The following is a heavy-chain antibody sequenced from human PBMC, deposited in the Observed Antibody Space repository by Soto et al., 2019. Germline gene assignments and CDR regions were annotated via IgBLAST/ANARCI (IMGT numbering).Heavy chain of an antibody. CDR2: IYPGDSDT. CDR3: ERPENWDYPYYFDY. J-gene: IGHJ4*02. CDR1: GYSFTSYW. V-gene: IGHV5-51*01. D-gene: IGHD1-7*01. Sequence: PGDSLKISCKGSGYSFTSYWIGWVRQMPGKGLEWMGIIYPGDSDTRYSPSFQGQVTISADKSISTAYLQWSSLKASDTAMYYCERPENWDYPYYFDYWGQGTLVTVSS.